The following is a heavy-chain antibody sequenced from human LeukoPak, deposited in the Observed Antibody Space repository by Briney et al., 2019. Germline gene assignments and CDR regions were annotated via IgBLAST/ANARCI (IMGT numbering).Heavy chain of an antibody. D-gene: IGHD1-26*01. V-gene: IGHV1-46*01. CDR2: INPSGGST. J-gene: IGHJ4*02. CDR1: GYTFTSDY. Sequence: GSVNVSCKASGYTFTSDYMDGVRQAPGQGLEWMGIINPSGGSTSYAQKFQGRVTMTRDTSTSTVYMDLSSLRSEDTAVYSCARERIVGASLSFDYWGQGTLVTVSS. CDR3: ARERIVGASLSFDY.